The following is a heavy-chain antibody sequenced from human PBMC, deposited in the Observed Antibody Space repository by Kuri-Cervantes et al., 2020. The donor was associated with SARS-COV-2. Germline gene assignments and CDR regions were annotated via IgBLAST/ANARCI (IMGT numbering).Heavy chain of an antibody. CDR1: GDTFSNYA. J-gene: IGHJ4*02. CDR3: ARGYDSSGYYELDY. V-gene: IGHV1-69*13. Sequence: SVKVSCKASGDTFSNYAISWVRQAPGQGLEWMGGIIPIFGTANYAQKFQGRVTITADESTSTAYMELSSLRSEDTAVYYCARGYDSSGYYELDYWGQGTLVTVSS. D-gene: IGHD3-22*01. CDR2: IIPIFGTA.